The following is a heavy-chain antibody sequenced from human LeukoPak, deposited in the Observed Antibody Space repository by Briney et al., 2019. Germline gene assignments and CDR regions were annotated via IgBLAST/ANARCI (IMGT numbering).Heavy chain of an antibody. V-gene: IGHV1-18*01. CDR2: ISAYNGNT. D-gene: IGHD3-22*01. CDR3: ATINYDSSGYRYYFDY. J-gene: IGHJ4*02. CDR1: GYTFITYG. Sequence: GASVTVSCKASGYTFITYGISWVRQAPGQGLEWMGWISAYNGNTNYAQNLQGRVTMTTDTSTSTAYMELRSLRSDDTAVYYCATINYDSSGYRYYFDYWGQGTLVTVSS.